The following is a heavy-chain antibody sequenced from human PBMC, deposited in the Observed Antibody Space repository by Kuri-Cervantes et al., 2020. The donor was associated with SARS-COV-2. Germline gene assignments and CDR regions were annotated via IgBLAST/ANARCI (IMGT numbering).Heavy chain of an antibody. J-gene: IGHJ2*01. V-gene: IGHV4-4*07. Sequence: SQTLSLTCAVSGDSVSGYFWSWIRQPADKGLEWIGRIFTIGSTNYNPSLESRVTMSVDTSKNQVSLRLTSVTAADTAVYYCARVWYYDSSGHQWYFDLWGRGTLVTVSS. CDR1: GDSVSGYF. CDR3: ARVWYYDSSGHQWYFDL. CDR2: IFTIGST. D-gene: IGHD3-22*01.